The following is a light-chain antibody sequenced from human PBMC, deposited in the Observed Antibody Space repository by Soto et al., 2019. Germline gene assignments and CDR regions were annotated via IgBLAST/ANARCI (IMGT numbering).Light chain of an antibody. CDR2: GNT. CDR1: TSNIGAGYD. CDR3: QSYENSLKSTM. Sequence: QSVLTQSPSVSGAPGQGVSISCIGSTSNIGAGYDVHWYQHLPGTAPKLLIYGNTNRPSGVPDRFSGSKSGTSASLVITGLQPGDGANYYYQSYENSLKSTMFSGGTKLTVL. V-gene: IGLV1-40*01. J-gene: IGLJ3*02.